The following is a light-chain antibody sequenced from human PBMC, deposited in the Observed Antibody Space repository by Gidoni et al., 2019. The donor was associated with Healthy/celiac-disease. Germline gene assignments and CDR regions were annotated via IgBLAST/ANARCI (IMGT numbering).Light chain of an antibody. CDR1: QSVSSY. V-gene: IGKV3-11*01. CDR3: QQRSNWPPT. Sequence: EIVFTQSPATLSLSPGEIATLSCRASQSVSSYLAWYQQKPGQAPRLLIYDASNRATGIPARFSGSGSGTDFTLTISSLEPEDFAVYYCQQRSNWPPTFGQGTRLEIK. J-gene: IGKJ5*01. CDR2: DAS.